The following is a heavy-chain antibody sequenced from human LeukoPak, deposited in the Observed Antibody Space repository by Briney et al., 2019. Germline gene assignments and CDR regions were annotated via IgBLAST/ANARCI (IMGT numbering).Heavy chain of an antibody. V-gene: IGHV1-8*01. Sequence: ASVKVSCKASGYTFTSYDINWVRQATGQGLEWMGWMNPNSGNTGYAQKFQGRVTMTRNTSISTAYMELSSLRSEDTAVYCCARVTRGYYYDSSGYYYLWGQGTLVTVSS. CDR3: ARVTRGYYYDSSGYYYL. J-gene: IGHJ5*02. D-gene: IGHD3-22*01. CDR1: GYTFTSYD. CDR2: MNPNSGNT.